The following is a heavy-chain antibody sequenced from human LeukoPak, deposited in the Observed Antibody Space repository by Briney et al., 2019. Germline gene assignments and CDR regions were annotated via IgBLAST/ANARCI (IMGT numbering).Heavy chain of an antibody. D-gene: IGHD3-22*01. J-gene: IGHJ4*02. CDR1: AYSISSGYY. CDR3: ARRDDSSGYHKIFDY. CDR2: LSHSGST. Sequence: SETLSLTCTVSAYSISSGYYWGWIRQPPGKGLEWIGSLSHSGSTYYNPSLKSRVTISVDTSKNQFSLRLRSVTAADTAVYYCARRDDSSGYHKIFDYWGPGTLVTVSS. V-gene: IGHV4-38-2*02.